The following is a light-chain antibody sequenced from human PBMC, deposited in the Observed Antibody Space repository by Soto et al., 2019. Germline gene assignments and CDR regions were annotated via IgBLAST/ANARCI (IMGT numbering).Light chain of an antibody. CDR3: QQYNSNPFYS. J-gene: IGKJ2*01. CDR1: QSIDFW. Sequence: DIQLTQSPSTLSASVGDRATITCRASQSIDFWLAWYQQKPGKAPKLLIYKASTLESGVPSRFSGSGSGTEFTLTISSLQPDDFANYYQQQYNSNPFYSFGQGTKLEI. CDR2: KAS. V-gene: IGKV1-5*03.